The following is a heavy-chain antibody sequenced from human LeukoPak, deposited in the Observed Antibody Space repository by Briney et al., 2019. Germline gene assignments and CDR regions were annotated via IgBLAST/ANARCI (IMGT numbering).Heavy chain of an antibody. CDR1: GGSISSGGYY. D-gene: IGHD3-22*01. Sequence: SQALSLTCTVSGGSISSGGYYWSWIRQHPGKGLEWIGYIYYSGSTYYNPSLKSRVTISVDTSKNQFSLKLSSVTAADTAVYYCARARDYDSSGYHYYGMDAWGQGATVTVSS. CDR2: IYYSGST. CDR3: ARARDYDSSGYHYYGMDA. J-gene: IGHJ6*02. V-gene: IGHV4-31*03.